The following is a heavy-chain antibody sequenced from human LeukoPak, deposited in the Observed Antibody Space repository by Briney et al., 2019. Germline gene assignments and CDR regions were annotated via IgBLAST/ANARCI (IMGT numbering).Heavy chain of an antibody. V-gene: IGHV3-23*01. CDR2: ISGSGGST. D-gene: IGHD2-2*02. CDR3: VRAIPAAVLGAFDI. Sequence: GGSLRLSCAASGFTFSSYTMSWVRQAPGKGLEWVSAISGSGGSTYYADSVKGRFTISRDNAKNSLYLQMNSLRAEDTAIYYCVRAIPAAVLGAFDIWGQGTMVTVSS. J-gene: IGHJ3*02. CDR1: GFTFSSYT.